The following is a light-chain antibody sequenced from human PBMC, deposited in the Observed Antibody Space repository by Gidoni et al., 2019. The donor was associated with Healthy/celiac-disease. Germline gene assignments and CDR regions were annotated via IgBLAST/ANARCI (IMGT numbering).Light chain of an antibody. J-gene: IGLJ2*01. V-gene: IGLV3-21*02. CDR2: DDS. CDR1: NMGSKS. CDR3: QVWDSSSDHPV. Sequence: SYVLTQPPSVSGAPGQTARITCGGNNMGSKSVHWYQQKPGQAPVLVVYDDSDRPSGIPSRFSGSNSGNTATLTISRVEAGDEADYYCQVWDSSSDHPVFGGGTKLTVL.